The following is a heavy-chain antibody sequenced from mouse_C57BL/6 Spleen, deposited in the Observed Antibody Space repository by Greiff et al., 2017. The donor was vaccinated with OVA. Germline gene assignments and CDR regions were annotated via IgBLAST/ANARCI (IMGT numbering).Heavy chain of an antibody. D-gene: IGHD1-1*01. V-gene: IGHV5-9-1*02. CDR3: TRAPYYYGSSDYYAMDY. Sequence: EVQVVESGEGLVKPGGSLKLSCAASGFTFSSYAMSWVRQTPEKRLEWVAYISSGGDNIYYADTVKGRFTFSRDNARNTLYLQMSNLKSDDTAMYYCTRAPYYYGSSDYYAMDYWGQGTSVTVSS. CDR1: GFTFSSYA. J-gene: IGHJ4*01. CDR2: ISSGGDNI.